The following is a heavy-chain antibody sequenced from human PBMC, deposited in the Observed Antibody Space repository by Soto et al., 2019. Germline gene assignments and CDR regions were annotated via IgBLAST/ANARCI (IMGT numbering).Heavy chain of an antibody. CDR2: IYPGDSDT. CDR1: GYSFTSYW. CDR3: ARGMTTVVRGNWFDP. D-gene: IGHD4-17*01. V-gene: IGHV5-51*01. J-gene: IGHJ5*02. Sequence: PGESLKISCKGSGYSFTSYWTGWVRQMPGKGLEWMGIIYPGDSDTRYSPSFQGQVTISADKSISTAYLQWSSLKASDTAMYYCARGMTTVVRGNWFDPWGKGTLVTVSS.